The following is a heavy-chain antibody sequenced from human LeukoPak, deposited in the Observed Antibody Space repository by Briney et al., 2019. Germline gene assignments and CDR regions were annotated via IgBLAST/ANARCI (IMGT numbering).Heavy chain of an antibody. J-gene: IGHJ4*02. V-gene: IGHV4-59*01. D-gene: IGHD2-15*01. CDR3: ATHPPRYCTGGSCSDY. Sequence: YSGSTNYNPSLKSRVTISVDTSKNQIFLKLSSVTAADTAVYYCATHPPRYCTGGSCSDYWGQGTLVTVSS. CDR2: YSGST.